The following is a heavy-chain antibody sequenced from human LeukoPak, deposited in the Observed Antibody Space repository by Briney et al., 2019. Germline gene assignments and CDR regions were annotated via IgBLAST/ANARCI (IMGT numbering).Heavy chain of an antibody. CDR3: ARVDYDFWSGYYAFDI. CDR2: INPNSGGT. V-gene: IGHV1-2*02. D-gene: IGHD3-3*01. J-gene: IGHJ3*02. CDR1: GYTFTGYY. Sequence: ASVKVSCKASGYTFTGYYMHWVRQAPGQGLEWMGWINPNSGGTNYAQKFQGRVTMTRDTSISTAYIELSRLRSDDTAVYYCARVDYDFWSGYYAFDIWGQGTMVTVPS.